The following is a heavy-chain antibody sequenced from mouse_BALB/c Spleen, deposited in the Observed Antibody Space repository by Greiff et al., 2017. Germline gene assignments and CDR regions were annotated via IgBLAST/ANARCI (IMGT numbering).Heavy chain of an antibody. Sequence: VQGVESGPGLVAPSQSLSITCTVSGFSLSRYSVHWVRQPPGKGLEWLGMIWGGGSTDYNSALKSRLSISKDNSKSQVFLKMNSLQTDDTAMYYCASVDSSGYWFAYWGQGTLVTVSA. CDR1: GFSLSRYS. J-gene: IGHJ3*01. V-gene: IGHV2-6-4*01. CDR2: IWGGGST. D-gene: IGHD3-2*01. CDR3: ASVDSSGYWFAY.